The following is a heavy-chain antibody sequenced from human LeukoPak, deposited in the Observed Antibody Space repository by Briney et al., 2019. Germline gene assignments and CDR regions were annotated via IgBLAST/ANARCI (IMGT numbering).Heavy chain of an antibody. CDR1: GFTFNNYA. Sequence: GGSLRLSCAASGFTFNNYAMSWVRQAPGKGLEWVSTISGSGGTTYYADSVKGRFTISRDNSKNTLYLQMNSLRAEDTAVYYCAKSDGDTAIHYFDYWGQGTLVTVSS. CDR2: ISGSGGTT. V-gene: IGHV3-23*01. CDR3: AKSDGDTAIHYFDY. D-gene: IGHD5-18*01. J-gene: IGHJ4*02.